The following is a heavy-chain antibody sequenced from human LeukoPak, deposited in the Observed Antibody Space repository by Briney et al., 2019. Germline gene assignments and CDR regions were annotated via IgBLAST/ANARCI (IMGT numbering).Heavy chain of an antibody. J-gene: IGHJ4*02. Sequence: GGSLRLSCAASGFTFSSYAMSWVRQAPGKGLEWVSAISGSGGSTYYADSVKGRFTISRGNSKNTLYLQMSSLRAEDTAVYYCAKVKGSIAAAGHYFDYWGQGTLVTVSS. CDR1: GFTFSSYA. V-gene: IGHV3-23*01. CDR3: AKVKGSIAAAGHYFDY. D-gene: IGHD6-13*01. CDR2: ISGSGGST.